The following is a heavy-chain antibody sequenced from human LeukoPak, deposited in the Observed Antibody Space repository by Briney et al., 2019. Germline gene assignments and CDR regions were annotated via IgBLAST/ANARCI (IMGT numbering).Heavy chain of an antibody. CDR1: GFTFSIYG. J-gene: IGHJ4*02. D-gene: IGHD3-16*02. V-gene: IGHV3-21*01. Sequence: PGGTLRLSCAASGFTFSIYGMGWVRQAPGKGLEWVSSISSSSSYIYYADSVKGRFTISRDNAKNSLYLQMNSLSAEDTAVYYCGGNWGSYRRFDYWGQETLVTVSS. CDR2: ISSSSSYI. CDR3: GGNWGSYRRFDY.